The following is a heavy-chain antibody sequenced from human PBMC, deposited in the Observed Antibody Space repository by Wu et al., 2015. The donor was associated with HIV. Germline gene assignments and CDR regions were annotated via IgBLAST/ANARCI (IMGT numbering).Heavy chain of an antibody. J-gene: IGHJ4*02. CDR1: GYTFTGYY. Sequence: QVQRRCGLGREVKKASGPSVKVSCKASGYTFTGYYMHWVRQAPGQGLEWMGWINPNSGGTNYAQKFQGRVTMTRDTSISTAYMELSRLRSDDTAVYYCARVHCSSTSCYLGGFDYWGQGTLVTVSS. V-gene: IGHV1-2*02. D-gene: IGHD2-2*01. CDR2: INPNSGGT. CDR3: ARVHCSSTSCYLGGFDY.